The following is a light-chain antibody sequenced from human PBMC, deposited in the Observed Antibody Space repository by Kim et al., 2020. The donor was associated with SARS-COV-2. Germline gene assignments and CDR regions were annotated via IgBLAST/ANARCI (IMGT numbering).Light chain of an antibody. CDR3: NSRDSSGNHLWV. J-gene: IGLJ3*02. CDR1: SHRSYY. V-gene: IGLV3-19*01. Sequence: GQTVRMTCEGDSHRSYYASWYQQKPGQAPVLVIYGKNNRPSGIPDRFSGSSSGNTASLTITGAQAEDEADYYCNSRDSSGNHLWVFGGGTQLTVL. CDR2: GKN.